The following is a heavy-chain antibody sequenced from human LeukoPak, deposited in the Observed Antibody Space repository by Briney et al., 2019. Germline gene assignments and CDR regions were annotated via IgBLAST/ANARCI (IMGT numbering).Heavy chain of an antibody. J-gene: IGHJ6*02. D-gene: IGHD2-2*02. V-gene: IGHV3-74*01. CDR3: ARDQEPATAIPHGYYYYYYGMDV. CDR2: INSDGSST. CDR1: GFTFSSYW. Sequence: PGGSLRLSCAASGFTFSSYWMHWVRQAPGKGLVWVSRINSDGSSTSYADSVKGRFTISRDNAKNTLYLQMNSLRAEDTAVYYCARDQEPATAIPHGYYYYYYGMDVWGQGTTVTVSS.